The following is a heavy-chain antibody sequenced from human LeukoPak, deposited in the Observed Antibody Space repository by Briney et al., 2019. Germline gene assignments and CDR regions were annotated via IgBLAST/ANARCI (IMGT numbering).Heavy chain of an antibody. Sequence: GESLKISCKGTGYSFSDHWIGWVRQTPGKGLEWMGIIYPGNSETRYSPSFQGQVTISADKSISTAYLQWSNLKASDTAMYFCAWDSGCYPDFWGQGTLVTVTS. D-gene: IGHD6-19*01. V-gene: IGHV5-51*01. CDR2: IYPGNSET. CDR3: AWDSGCYPDF. CDR1: GYSFSDHW. J-gene: IGHJ4*02.